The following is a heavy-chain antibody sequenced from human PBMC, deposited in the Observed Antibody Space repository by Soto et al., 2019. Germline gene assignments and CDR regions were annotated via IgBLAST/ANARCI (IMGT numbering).Heavy chain of an antibody. Sequence: ASVKVSCKASGYTFTSYAMHWVRQAPGQRLEWMGWINAGNGNTKYSQKFQGRVTITRDTSASTAYMELNSLRAEDTAVYYCAKDLQFSGWLSAQTFDYWGQGTRVTVSS. CDR1: GYTFTSYA. V-gene: IGHV1-3*01. D-gene: IGHD6-19*01. CDR3: AKDLQFSGWLSAQTFDY. CDR2: INAGNGNT. J-gene: IGHJ4*02.